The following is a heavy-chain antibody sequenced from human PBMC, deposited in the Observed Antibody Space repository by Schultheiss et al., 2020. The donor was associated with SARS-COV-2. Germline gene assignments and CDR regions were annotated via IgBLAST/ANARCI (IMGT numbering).Heavy chain of an antibody. D-gene: IGHD3-10*01. CDR2: IYYSGST. CDR1: GGSISSGGYY. CDR3: ARRVAYYGSGSPGYYYYYMDV. V-gene: IGHV4-61*08. J-gene: IGHJ6*03. Sequence: SETLSLTCTVSGGSISSGGYYWSWIRQPPGKGLEWIGYIYYSGSTNYNPSLKSRVTISVDTSKNQFSLKLSSVTAADTAVYYCARRVAYYGSGSPGYYYYYMDVWGKGTTVTVSS.